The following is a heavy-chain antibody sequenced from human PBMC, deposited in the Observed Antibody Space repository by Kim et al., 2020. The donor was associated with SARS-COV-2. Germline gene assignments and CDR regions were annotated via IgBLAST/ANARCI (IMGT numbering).Heavy chain of an antibody. J-gene: IGHJ4*02. D-gene: IGHD6-13*01. CDR2: LSWNGDDK. CDR3: VKSATASGTLHLDS. V-gene: IGHV3-9*01. CDR1: GFNFDDYA. Sequence: GGSLRLSCTASGFNFDDYAMHWARQGPGKGLQWVSGLSWNGDDKAYADFAKRRFSISRDNAQYSLYLRLNSLTPEDSALYYCVKSATASGTLHLDSWGQGTLVTVSS.